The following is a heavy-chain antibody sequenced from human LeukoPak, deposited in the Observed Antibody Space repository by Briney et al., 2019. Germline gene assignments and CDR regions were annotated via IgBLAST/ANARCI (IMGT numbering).Heavy chain of an antibody. D-gene: IGHD2-8*01. CDR1: GGSISRDGHY. Sequence: SETLSLTCTVSGGSISRDGHYWSWIRQYPGKGLESIGSVSSSGTTTYNPSLKSRVTISLDTSQNQFSLNLRSLTAADTAVYYCARQMVRDAFDIWGQGTMVPVSS. CDR3: ARQMVRDAFDI. CDR2: VSSSGTT. V-gene: IGHV4-31*03. J-gene: IGHJ3*02.